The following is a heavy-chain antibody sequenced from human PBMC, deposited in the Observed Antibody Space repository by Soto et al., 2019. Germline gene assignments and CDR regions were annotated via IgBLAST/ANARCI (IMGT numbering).Heavy chain of an antibody. Sequence: QVQLVESGGGVVQPGRSLRLSCAASGFTFSSYGMHWVRQAPGKGLEWVAVIWYDGSNKYYADSVKGRFTISRDNSKNTLYLQMNSLRAEDTAVYYCARDKHIDSSGWYDLHYWGQGTLVTVSS. CDR3: ARDKHIDSSGWYDLHY. D-gene: IGHD6-19*01. CDR1: GFTFSSYG. CDR2: IWYDGSNK. V-gene: IGHV3-33*01. J-gene: IGHJ4*02.